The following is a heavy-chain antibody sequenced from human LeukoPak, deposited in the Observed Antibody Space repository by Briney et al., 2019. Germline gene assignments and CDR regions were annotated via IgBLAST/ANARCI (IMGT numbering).Heavy chain of an antibody. D-gene: IGHD5-18*01. CDR2: INPNKGDS. V-gene: IGHV1-2*02. Sequence: ASVKVSCKASGYKFTGYYMHWVRQAPGQGLEWMGWINPNKGDSHHAQKFQGRVTMTRDTSISTAYMELSRLRSDDTAVYYCAREIGGILVFDYWGQGTLVTVSS. CDR1: GYKFTGYY. CDR3: AREIGGILVFDY. J-gene: IGHJ4*02.